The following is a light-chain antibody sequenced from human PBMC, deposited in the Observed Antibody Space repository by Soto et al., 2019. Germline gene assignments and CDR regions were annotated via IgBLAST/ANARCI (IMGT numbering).Light chain of an antibody. CDR3: SSYARNRDIL. CDR1: SSDVGAYDS. Sequence: QSALTQTPSASGSLGQSVTISCTGTSSDVGAYDSVSWYQHHPGKAPKALIYEVSKRPSGVPDRFSGSKSGNTASLTVSGLQAEDEADYYCSSYARNRDILFGGGTKLTVL. J-gene: IGLJ3*02. CDR2: EVS. V-gene: IGLV2-8*01.